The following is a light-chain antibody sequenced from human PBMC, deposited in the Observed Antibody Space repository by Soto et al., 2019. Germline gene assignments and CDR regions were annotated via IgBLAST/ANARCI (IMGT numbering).Light chain of an antibody. J-gene: IGLJ3*02. CDR3: SSYAGSNNLRV. CDR2: EVS. V-gene: IGLV2-8*01. CDR1: SSDVGGYNY. Sequence: QSALTQPPSASGSPGQSVTISCTGTSSDVGGYNYVSWYQQHPGKAPKLMIYEVSKRPSGVPDRFSGSKSGNTASLTVSGREAEDEADYDCSSYAGSNNLRVFGGGTKLTVL.